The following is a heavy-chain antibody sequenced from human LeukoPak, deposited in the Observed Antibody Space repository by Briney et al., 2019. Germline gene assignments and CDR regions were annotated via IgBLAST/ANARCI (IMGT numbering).Heavy chain of an antibody. CDR1: GFTFSGSA. CDR2: IRSKSNSYAT. V-gene: IGHV3-73*01. CDR3: AKDLGPYYVSGSQCDY. J-gene: IGHJ4*02. Sequence: GGSLRLSCAASGFTFSGSAMHWVRQASGKGLEWVGLIRSKSNSYATAYAASVKGRFTISRGDSKNTAYLQMNSLRAEDTAVYYCAKDLGPYYVSGSQCDYWGQGTLVIVSS. D-gene: IGHD3-10*01.